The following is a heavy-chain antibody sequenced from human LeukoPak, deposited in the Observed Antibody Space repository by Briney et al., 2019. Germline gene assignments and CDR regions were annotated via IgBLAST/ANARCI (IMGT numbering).Heavy chain of an antibody. D-gene: IGHD6-19*01. J-gene: IGHJ4*02. Sequence: PSDTLSLTCTVSGGSISSCYWTWLRQPPGEGLGWVVYIYYSGSTNYNASLKGRVTISLDTSKNQFSLNLSSVTGGDTAVYLCARGVGTAVAGSPTCLDFWRQGSQVSVSS. CDR3: ARGVGTAVAGSPTCLDF. CDR2: IYYSGST. V-gene: IGHV4-59*07. CDR1: GGSISSCY.